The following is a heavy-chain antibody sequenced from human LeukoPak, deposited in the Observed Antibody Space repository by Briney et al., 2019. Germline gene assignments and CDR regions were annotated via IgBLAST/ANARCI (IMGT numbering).Heavy chain of an antibody. CDR1: GGSISSYY. CDR3: ARGWGYFDY. Sequence: SETLSLTCTVSGGSISSYYWTWIRRPPGKGLEWIGYISYTGSTNYNPSLKSRVTISVDTSKNQFSLRLSSVTAADTAVYYCARGWGYFDYWGQGTLVTVSS. V-gene: IGHV4-59*01. D-gene: IGHD3-16*01. CDR2: ISYTGST. J-gene: IGHJ4*02.